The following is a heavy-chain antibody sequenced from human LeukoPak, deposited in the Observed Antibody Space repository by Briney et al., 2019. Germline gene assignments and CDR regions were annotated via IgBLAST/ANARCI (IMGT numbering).Heavy chain of an antibody. V-gene: IGHV1-18*01. CDR1: GYTFTSYG. Sequence: ASVKVSCKASGYTFTSYGISWVRQAPGQGLEWMGWISAYNGNTNYAQKLQGRVTMTSDTSTSTAYMELRSLRSDDTAVYYCARGPLNSWYFYFDYWGQGTLVTVSS. CDR2: ISAYNGNT. CDR3: ARGPLNSWYFYFDY. J-gene: IGHJ4*02. D-gene: IGHD6-13*01.